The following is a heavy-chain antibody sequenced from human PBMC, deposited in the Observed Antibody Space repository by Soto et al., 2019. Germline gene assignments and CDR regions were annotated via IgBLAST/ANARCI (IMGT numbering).Heavy chain of an antibody. J-gene: IGHJ3*02. CDR2: ISGSGGST. CDR1: GFTFSSSA. D-gene: IGHD3-10*01. CDR3: AKDRGRGDAFDI. V-gene: IGHV3-23*01. Sequence: PGGSLRLSCAASGFTFSSSAMSWVRQAPGKGLEWVSSISGSGGSTYYADSVKGRFTISRDNSKNTLYLQMNSLRAEDTALYYCAKDRGRGDAFDIWGQGTMVTVSS.